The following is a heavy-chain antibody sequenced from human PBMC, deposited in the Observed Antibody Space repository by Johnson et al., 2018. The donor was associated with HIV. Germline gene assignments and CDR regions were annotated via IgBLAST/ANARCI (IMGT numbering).Heavy chain of an antibody. D-gene: IGHD7-27*01. CDR3: AKTTRGNWGSCFDI. Sequence: QVQLVESGGAMVRPGGSLRLSCAASGFSFSDYFMSWIRQAPGKGLECISYISSSGTTIYYTDSGKGRFTISRYNAKNSLYLQLNSLRAEDTSLYYCAKTTRGNWGSCFDIWGRGTMVTVSS. J-gene: IGHJ3*02. CDR2: ISSSGTTI. V-gene: IGHV3-11*04. CDR1: GFSFSDYF.